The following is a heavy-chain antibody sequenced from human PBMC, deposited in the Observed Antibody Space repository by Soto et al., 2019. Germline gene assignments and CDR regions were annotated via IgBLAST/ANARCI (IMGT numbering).Heavy chain of an antibody. V-gene: IGHV3-21*01. J-gene: IGHJ4*02. CDR3: ARAYCSGGSCYSGYLFDY. CDR1: GFTFSSYI. Sequence: KPGGSLRLSCASSGFTFSSYIMNCVRQPPGKGLAWVSSISSSSSYIYYADSLKGRLTISRDNAKNSLYLQVNSLRAEDTAVYYCARAYCSGGSCYSGYLFDYWGQGTLVTVSS. D-gene: IGHD2-15*01. CDR2: ISSSSSYI.